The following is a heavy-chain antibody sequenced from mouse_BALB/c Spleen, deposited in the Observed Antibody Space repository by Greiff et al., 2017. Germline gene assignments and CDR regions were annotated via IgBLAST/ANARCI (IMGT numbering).Heavy chain of an antibody. D-gene: IGHD2-3*01. V-gene: IGHV5-17*02. Sequence: EVQRVESGGGLVQPGGSRKLSCAASGFTFSSFGMHWVRQAPEKGLEWVAYISSGSSTIYYADTVKGRFTISRDNPKNTLFLQMTSLRSEDTAMYYCATDGYYTSTFAYWGQGTLVTVSA. J-gene: IGHJ3*01. CDR2: ISSGSSTI. CDR3: ATDGYYTSTFAY. CDR1: GFTFSSFG.